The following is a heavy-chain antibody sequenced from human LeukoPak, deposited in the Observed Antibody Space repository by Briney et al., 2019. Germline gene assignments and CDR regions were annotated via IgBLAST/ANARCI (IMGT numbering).Heavy chain of an antibody. J-gene: IGHJ4*02. V-gene: IGHV3-48*03. CDR3: ARVGYSSDY. CDR1: GFTFSSYE. CDR2: ISSSGSTI. D-gene: IGHD6-13*01. Sequence: GGSLRFSCAASGFTFSSYEMNWVRQAPGKGLEWVSYISSSGSTIYYADSVKGRFTISRDNAKNSLYLQMNSLRAEDTAVYYCARVGYSSDYWGQGTLVTVSS.